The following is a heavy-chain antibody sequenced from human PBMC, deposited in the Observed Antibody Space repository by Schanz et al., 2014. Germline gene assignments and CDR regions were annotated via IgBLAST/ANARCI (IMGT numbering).Heavy chain of an antibody. CDR2: IIPILGIA. D-gene: IGHD2-2*02. V-gene: IGHV1-69*04. J-gene: IGHJ6*03. CDR3: AGTYCSSTSCYTGYYYMDV. Sequence: QVQLVQSGAEVKKPGASVKVSCKASGYTFSSYGITWVRQAPGQGLEWMGRIIPILGIANYAPNFQGRVTITADKSTSPAYMKLTSLRSEATAVYYCAGTYCSSTSCYTGYYYMDVWGKGTTVTVSS. CDR1: GYTFSSYG.